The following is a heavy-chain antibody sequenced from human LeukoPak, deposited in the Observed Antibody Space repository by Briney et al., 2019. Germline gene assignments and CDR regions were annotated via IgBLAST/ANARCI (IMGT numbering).Heavy chain of an antibody. J-gene: IGHJ5*02. Sequence: GASVKVSCTASGYTFTGNYLTWVRQAPGQGFEWMGWINPTTGGTNYAQKFQGRVTMTGDTYINTVYMELTGLISDDTAVYYCARGGATVVGTRADWFDAWGQGTLVTVSS. V-gene: IGHV1-2*02. D-gene: IGHD6-13*01. CDR1: GYTFTGNY. CDR3: ARGGATVVGTRADWFDA. CDR2: INPTTGGT.